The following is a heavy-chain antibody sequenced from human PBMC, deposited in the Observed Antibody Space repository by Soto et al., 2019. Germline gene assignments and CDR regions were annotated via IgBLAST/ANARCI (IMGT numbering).Heavy chain of an antibody. V-gene: IGHV4-31*03. CDR1: GGSIRSGGYY. D-gene: IGHD3-10*01. Sequence: QVQLQESGPGLVKPSQTLSLTCTVSGGSIRSGGYYWSWIRQHPGKGRGWNGYIYYSGSTYYNPSLKSRVTISVDTSKNQFSLKLSSVTAADTAVYYCARQPLRGGVWFDPWGQGTLVTVSS. CDR2: IYYSGST. J-gene: IGHJ5*02. CDR3: ARQPLRGGVWFDP.